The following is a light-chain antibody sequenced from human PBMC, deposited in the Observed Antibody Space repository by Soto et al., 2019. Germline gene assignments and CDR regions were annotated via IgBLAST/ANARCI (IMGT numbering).Light chain of an antibody. CDR3: QQFRGLWT. J-gene: IGKJ1*01. CDR2: GAS. CDR1: QTVSNTY. Sequence: EIVLTQSPGTLSLSPGERATLSCRASQTVSNTYLAWYQQKPGQAPRLLIYGASSRATGIPDRFSGSGSGTDFPLTISRLEPEAFAVYYCQQFRGLWTFGPGTKVEIK. V-gene: IGKV3-20*01.